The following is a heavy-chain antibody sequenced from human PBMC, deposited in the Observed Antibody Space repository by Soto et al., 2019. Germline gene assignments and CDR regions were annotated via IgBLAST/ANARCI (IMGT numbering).Heavy chain of an antibody. CDR3: ARAPETPSICGVALPYFFDY. CDR1: GGSISSGTSY. J-gene: IGHJ4*02. CDR2: IFYSGSL. D-gene: IGHD3-3*01. V-gene: IGHV4-31*03. Sequence: QVQLQESGPGLVKPSQTLSLTCTVSGGSISSGTSYWSWIRQRPGKGLEWIGYIFYSGSLYYTTSLWARVMILGDTSKNQFTLRLSSVTATDTAVYYCARAPETPSICGVALPYFFDYWGQGTLVTVSS.